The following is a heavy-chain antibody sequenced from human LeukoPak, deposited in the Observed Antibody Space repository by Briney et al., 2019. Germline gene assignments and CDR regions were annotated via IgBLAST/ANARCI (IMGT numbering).Heavy chain of an antibody. CDR1: GYTFTGYY. J-gene: IGHJ5*02. CDR2: INPNSGGT. D-gene: IGHD3-10*01. Sequence: ASVKVSCKASGYTFTGYYMHWVRQAPGQGLEWMGWINPNSGGTNYAQKFQGRVTMTRDTSISTAYMELSSLRSEDTAVYYCATALYYYGSGNWFDPWGQGTLVTVSS. CDR3: ATALYYYGSGNWFDP. V-gene: IGHV1-2*02.